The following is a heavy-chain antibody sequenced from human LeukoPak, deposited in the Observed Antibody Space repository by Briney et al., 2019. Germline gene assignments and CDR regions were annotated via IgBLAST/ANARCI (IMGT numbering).Heavy chain of an antibody. J-gene: IGHJ4*02. CDR2: FHYSGST. Sequence: SETLSLTCIVSGGSINSSTHYWGWIRQPPGMGPEWIGSFHYSGSTYYNPSLKSRVTISVDTSKNQFSLKLSSVTAADTAVYYCARAYYDSSGYYSSYFDYWGQGTLVTVSS. CDR1: GGSINSSTHY. V-gene: IGHV4-39*01. D-gene: IGHD3-22*01. CDR3: ARAYYDSSGYYSSYFDY.